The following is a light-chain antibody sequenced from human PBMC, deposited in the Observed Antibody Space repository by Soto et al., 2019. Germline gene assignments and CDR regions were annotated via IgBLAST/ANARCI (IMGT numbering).Light chain of an antibody. CDR3: SSFAGSPVV. CDR2: EVS. J-gene: IGLJ2*01. V-gene: IGLV2-8*01. CDR1: SSDVGDYNY. Sequence: QSALTQPPSASGSLGQSVTIPCTGTSSDVGDYNYVSWYQQHPGKVPKLMIYEVSKRPSGVPDRFSGSKSGNTASLTVSGLQAEDKADYYCSSFAGSPVVFGGGTKVTVL.